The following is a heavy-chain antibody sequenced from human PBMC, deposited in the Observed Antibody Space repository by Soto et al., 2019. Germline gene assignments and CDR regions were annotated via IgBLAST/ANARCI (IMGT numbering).Heavy chain of an antibody. Sequence: LRLSCAASGFTFSSYAMSWVRQAPGKGLEWVSAISGSGGSTYYADSVKGRFTISRDNSKNTLYLQMNSLRAEDTAVYYCAKTAGFRYCSSTSCRASWFDPWGQGTLVTVSS. CDR2: ISGSGGST. CDR3: AKTAGFRYCSSTSCRASWFDP. CDR1: GFTFSSYA. V-gene: IGHV3-23*01. J-gene: IGHJ5*02. D-gene: IGHD2-2*01.